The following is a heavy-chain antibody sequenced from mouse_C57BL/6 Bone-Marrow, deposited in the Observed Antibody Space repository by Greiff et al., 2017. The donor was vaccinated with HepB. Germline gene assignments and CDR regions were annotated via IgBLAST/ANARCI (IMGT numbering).Heavy chain of an antibody. CDR3: ARERWFYAMDY. V-gene: IGHV1-55*01. CDR2: IYPGSGST. D-gene: IGHD2-2*01. CDR1: GYTFTSYW. Sequence: QVQLQQPGAELVKPGASVKMSCKASGYTFTSYWITWVKQRPGQGLEWIGDIYPGSGSTNYNEKFKDKATLTADKSSSTAYMQLSSLTSEDSAVYYCARERWFYAMDYWGQGTSVTVSS. J-gene: IGHJ4*01.